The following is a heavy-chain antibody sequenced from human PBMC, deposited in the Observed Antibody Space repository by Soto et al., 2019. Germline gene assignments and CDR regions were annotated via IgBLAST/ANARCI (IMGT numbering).Heavy chain of an antibody. CDR2: ISWNSGII. CDR1: GFTFDDYA. J-gene: IGHJ4*02. D-gene: IGHD3-10*01. CDR3: AKDNYYGSGYFDS. V-gene: IGHV3-9*01. Sequence: ESGGGLVQPGRSLRLSCAASGFTFDDYAMHWVRQGPGKGLEWVSGISWNSGIITYADSVKGRFTISRDNAKNSLYLQMNCLRAEDTSLYYCAKDNYYGSGYFDSWGQGTLVTVSS.